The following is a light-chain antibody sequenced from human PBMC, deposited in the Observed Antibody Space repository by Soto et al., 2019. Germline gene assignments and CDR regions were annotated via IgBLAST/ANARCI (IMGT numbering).Light chain of an antibody. CDR3: QQYYSTPPT. CDR2: WAS. Sequence: DIVMTQSPDSLAVSLGERATINCKSSQSVLYNSNNKNYLAWYQQKPGQPPKLLIYWASTRESGVPDRFSGSGSGTDFPLTISSLQAEDVAVYYCQQYYSTPPTFGQGTKVEIK. V-gene: IGKV4-1*01. J-gene: IGKJ1*01. CDR1: QSVLYNSNNKNY.